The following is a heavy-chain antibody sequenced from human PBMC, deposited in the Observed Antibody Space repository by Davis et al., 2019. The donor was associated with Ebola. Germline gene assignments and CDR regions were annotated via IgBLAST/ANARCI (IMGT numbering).Heavy chain of an antibody. CDR3: ARAGYDSSGQPYMDV. CDR1: GYTFTGYY. D-gene: IGHD3-22*01. V-gene: IGHV1-2*04. J-gene: IGHJ6*03. Sequence: ASVKVSCKASGYTFTGYYMHWVRQAPGQGLEWMGWINPNSGGTNYAQKFQGWVTMTRDTSISTAYMELSRLRSDDTAVYYCARAGYDSSGQPYMDVWGKGTTVTVSS. CDR2: INPNSGGT.